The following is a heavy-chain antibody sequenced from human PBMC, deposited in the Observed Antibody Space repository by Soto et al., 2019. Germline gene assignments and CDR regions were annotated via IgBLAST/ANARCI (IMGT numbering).Heavy chain of an antibody. CDR3: ASATISEAFDI. V-gene: IGHV1-69*02. CDR1: GGTFSSYT. D-gene: IGHD5-12*01. J-gene: IGHJ3*02. CDR2: IIPILGIA. Sequence: QVQLVQSGAEVKKPGSSVKVSCKASGGTFSSYTISWVRQAPGQGLEWMGRIIPILGIANYAQKFQGRVTITADKSTSTAYMELSSLRSEDTAEYHCASATISEAFDIWGQGTMVTVSS.